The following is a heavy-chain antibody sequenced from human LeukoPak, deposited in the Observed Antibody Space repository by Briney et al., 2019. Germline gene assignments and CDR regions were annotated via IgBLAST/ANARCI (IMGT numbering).Heavy chain of an antibody. Sequence: PGGSLRLSCAASGFTYSNYAMSWVRQAPGKGLEWVSAISTSGGSTYHADSVKGRFTISRDNSKNTLYVQMNSLRAEDTAVYYCAKRRGGSFYDAFDIWGQGTMVTVSS. CDR3: AKRRGGSFYDAFDI. V-gene: IGHV3-23*01. CDR1: GFTYSNYA. CDR2: ISTSGGST. J-gene: IGHJ3*02. D-gene: IGHD2-15*01.